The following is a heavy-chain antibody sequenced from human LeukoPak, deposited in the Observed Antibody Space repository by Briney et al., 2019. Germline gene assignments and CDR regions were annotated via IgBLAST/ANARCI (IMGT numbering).Heavy chain of an antibody. CDR3: ARKLSSSSASVGMDV. J-gene: IGHJ6*02. CDR1: GYTFTSYG. CDR2: ISAYNGNT. V-gene: IGHV1-18*01. D-gene: IGHD6-6*01. Sequence: ASVKVSRKASGYTFTSYGISWVRQAPGQGLEWMGWISAYNGNTNYAQKLQGRVTITADESTSTAYMELSSLRSEDTAVYYCARKLSSSSASVGMDVWGQGTTVTVSS.